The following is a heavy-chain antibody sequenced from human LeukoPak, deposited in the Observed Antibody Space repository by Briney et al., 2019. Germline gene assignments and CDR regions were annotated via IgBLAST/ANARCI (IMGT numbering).Heavy chain of an antibody. J-gene: IGHJ4*02. CDR3: AKSPRRYYDSSGSYHLFKLGPDY. CDR2: ISYDGSNK. D-gene: IGHD3-22*01. V-gene: IGHV3-30*18. Sequence: GRSLRLSCAASGFTFSSYGMHWVRQAPGKGLEWVAVISYDGSNKYYADSVKGRFTISRDNSKNTLYLQMNSPRAEDTAVYYCAKSPRRYYDSSGSYHLFKLGPDYWGQGTLVTVSS. CDR1: GFTFSSYG.